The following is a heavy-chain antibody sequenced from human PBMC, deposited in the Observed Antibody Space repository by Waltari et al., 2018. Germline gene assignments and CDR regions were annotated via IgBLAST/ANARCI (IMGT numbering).Heavy chain of an antibody. D-gene: IGHD2-8*02. CDR1: GFNFSSYW. CDR3: ARVYWPRGFDY. V-gene: IGHV3-7*01. Sequence: EVRLVESGGGLVQPGGSLRLSCAASGFNFSSYWMSWVRQAPGKGRGWVANIKQDGSDKYYVDSVEGRFTVSRDNAKNSLYLQMNSLRAEDTAVYYCARVYWPRGFDYWGQGTLVTVSS. J-gene: IGHJ4*02. CDR2: IKQDGSDK.